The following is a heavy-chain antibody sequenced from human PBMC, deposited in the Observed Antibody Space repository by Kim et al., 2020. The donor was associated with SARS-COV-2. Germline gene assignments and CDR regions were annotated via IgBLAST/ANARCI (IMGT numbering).Heavy chain of an antibody. V-gene: IGHV3-30-3*01. CDR1: GFTFSSYA. CDR3: AREGGYCTGGVCYISDP. D-gene: IGHD2-8*02. J-gene: IGHJ5*02. Sequence: GGSLRLSCAASGFTFSSYAMHWVRQAPGKGLEWVAVISYDGSNKYYADSVKGRFTISRDNSKNTLYLQMNSLRAEDTAVYYCAREGGYCTGGVCYISDP. CDR2: ISYDGSNK.